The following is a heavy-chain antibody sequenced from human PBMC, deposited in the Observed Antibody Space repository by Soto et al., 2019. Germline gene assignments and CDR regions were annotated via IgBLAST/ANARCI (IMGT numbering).Heavy chain of an antibody. CDR2: IGGYKGNT. CDR3: APHTLDPSMPSGY. J-gene: IGHJ1*01. Sequence: QVQLVQSGAEVREPGASVKVSCKASGYTFTNYGVSWVRQAPGQGLEWMGWIGGYKGNTNYAQKLQGRVTITTDTYTSTAYMELRSLRSNDTAVYYCAPHTLDPSMPSGYWGQGTLVTVSS. CDR1: GYTFTNYG. D-gene: IGHD2-2*01. V-gene: IGHV1-18*01.